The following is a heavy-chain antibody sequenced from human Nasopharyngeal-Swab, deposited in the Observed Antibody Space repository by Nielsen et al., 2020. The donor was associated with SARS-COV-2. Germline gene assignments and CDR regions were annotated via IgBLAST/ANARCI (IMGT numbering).Heavy chain of an antibody. CDR1: GYTFTSYG. J-gene: IGHJ5*02. CDR3: ARDSGDYDILKNWFDP. CDR2: IIPIFGTA. Sequence: SVKVSCKASGYTFTSYGISWVRQAPGQGLEWMGGIIPIFGTANYAQKFQGRVTITADESTSTAYMELSSLRSEDTAVYYCARDSGDYDILKNWFDPWGQGTLVTVSS. V-gene: IGHV1-69*13. D-gene: IGHD3-9*01.